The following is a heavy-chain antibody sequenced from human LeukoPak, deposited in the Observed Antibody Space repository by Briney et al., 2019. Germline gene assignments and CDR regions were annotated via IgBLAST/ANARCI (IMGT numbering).Heavy chain of an antibody. J-gene: IGHJ4*02. Sequence: ASVKVSCATSGYTFTNYGINWARQAPGQGLEWMGWIDAYNGNTNYAQKVQDRVTMTTDRSTNTVYMELRSLTSDDTAFYYCARRGYSSTWNVFYLDYWGQGTLVTVSS. V-gene: IGHV1-18*01. CDR2: IDAYNGNT. CDR3: ARRGYSSTWNVFYLDY. CDR1: GYTFTNYG. D-gene: IGHD6-13*01.